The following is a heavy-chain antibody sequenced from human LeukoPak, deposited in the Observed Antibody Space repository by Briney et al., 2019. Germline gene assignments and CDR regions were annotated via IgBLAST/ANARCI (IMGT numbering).Heavy chain of an antibody. CDR1: GGSISSSSYY. CDR2: IYYSGST. V-gene: IGHV4-39*07. D-gene: IGHD3-22*01. J-gene: IGHJ4*02. Sequence: PSETLSLTCTVSGGSISSSSYYWGWIRQPPGKGLEWIGSIYYSGSTYYNPSLKSRVTISVDTSKNQFSLKLSSVTAADTAVYYCASVGGTYYDSSGYQYYFDYWGQGTLVTVSS. CDR3: ASVGGTYYDSSGYQYYFDY.